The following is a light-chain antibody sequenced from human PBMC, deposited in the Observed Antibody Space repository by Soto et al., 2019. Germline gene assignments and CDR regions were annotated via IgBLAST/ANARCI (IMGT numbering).Light chain of an antibody. CDR1: QSVSSN. V-gene: IGKV3-15*01. CDR2: GAS. J-gene: IGKJ1*01. CDR3: QHYSYRPRT. Sequence: EIVMTQSPATLSVSPGERATLSCRASQSVSSNFAWYQQQPGPAPTLLIYGASTSATGIPAKFSGSGSGTEFTITISILQSEDFAVYYCQHYSYRPRTFGQGTKVEIK.